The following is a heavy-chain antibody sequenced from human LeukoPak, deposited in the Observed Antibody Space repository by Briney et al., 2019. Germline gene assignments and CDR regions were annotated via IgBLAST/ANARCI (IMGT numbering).Heavy chain of an antibody. CDR2: IYYSGST. V-gene: IGHV4-39*07. J-gene: IGHJ5*02. CDR1: GGSISSSSYY. CDR3: ARSLVVVAATGWFDP. Sequence: SETLSLTCTVSGGSISSSSYYWGWIRQPPGKGLEWIGSIYYSGSTYYNPSLKSRVTISVDTSKNQFSLKLSSVTAADTAVYYCARSLVVVAATGWFDPWGQGTLVTVSS. D-gene: IGHD2-15*01.